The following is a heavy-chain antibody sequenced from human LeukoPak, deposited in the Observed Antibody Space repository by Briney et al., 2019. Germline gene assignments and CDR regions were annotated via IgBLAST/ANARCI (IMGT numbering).Heavy chain of an antibody. CDR3: ARGAVGIAARLGWFDP. CDR1: GGSFSGYY. J-gene: IGHJ5*02. Sequence: SETLSLTCAVYGGSFSGYYWSWIRQPPGKGLEWIGEINHSGSTNYNPSLKSRVTISVDTSKNQFSLKLSSVTAADTAVYYCARGAVGIAARLGWFDPWGQGTLVTVSS. D-gene: IGHD6-6*01. V-gene: IGHV4-34*01. CDR2: INHSGST.